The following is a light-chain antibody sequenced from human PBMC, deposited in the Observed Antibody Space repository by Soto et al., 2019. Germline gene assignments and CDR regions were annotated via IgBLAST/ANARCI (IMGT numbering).Light chain of an antibody. Sequence: EIVMTQSPATLSVSPGERATLSCRASQSVSSNLAWYQQKPGQAPRLLIYGAFTMATGIPARFSCSVSGTEFTLTISSLQSEDFAVYYCQQYNNWNQCTFGTGTKVEIK. J-gene: IGKJ1*01. CDR3: QQYNNWNQCT. V-gene: IGKV3-15*01. CDR1: QSVSSN. CDR2: GAF.